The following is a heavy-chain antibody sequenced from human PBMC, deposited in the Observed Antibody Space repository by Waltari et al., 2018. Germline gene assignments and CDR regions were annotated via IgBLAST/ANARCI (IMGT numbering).Heavy chain of an antibody. CDR1: GGSLTGYS. CDR2: IYYTGTT. CDR3: TRGANFWSRFSYWYMDV. V-gene: IGHV4-59*01. J-gene: IGHJ6*03. Sequence: QVQLQESGPGLVKPSETLSLTCSVSGGSLTGYSWSWIRQSPGMGLEWIGYIYYTGTTNNNPSLKSRVTLSLGTSKTQFSLKLNSVTAADTAVYYCTRGANFWSRFSYWYMDVWGKGTPVTISS. D-gene: IGHD3-3*01.